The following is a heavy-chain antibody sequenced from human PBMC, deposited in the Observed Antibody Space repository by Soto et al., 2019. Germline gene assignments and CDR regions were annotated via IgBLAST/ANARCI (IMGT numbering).Heavy chain of an antibody. CDR1: GFTFSSYW. D-gene: IGHD3-9*01. CDR2: IKQDGSEK. Sequence: GGSLSLSCAASGFTFSSYWMSWVRQAPGKGLEWVANIKQDGSEKYYVDSVKGRFTISRENAKNSLYLQRNSLRAEDTAVYYCARVGNDYDILTGYTEGAFDIGGQGTMVTVSS. V-gene: IGHV3-7*04. J-gene: IGHJ3*02. CDR3: ARVGNDYDILTGYTEGAFDI.